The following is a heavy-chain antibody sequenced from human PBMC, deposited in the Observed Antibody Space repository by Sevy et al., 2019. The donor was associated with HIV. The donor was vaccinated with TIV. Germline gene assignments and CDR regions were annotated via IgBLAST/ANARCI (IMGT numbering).Heavy chain of an antibody. Sequence: GGSLRLSCAASGFAFSSFEMNWVRQAPGKGLEWLSYISSSGSAIYYADSVKGRFTISRDNAKNSLYLQMNSLRAEDTAVYYCERILRYFALGRTRTDYWGQGTLVTVSS. J-gene: IGHJ4*02. D-gene: IGHD3-9*01. CDR1: GFAFSSFE. CDR3: ERILRYFALGRTRTDY. V-gene: IGHV3-48*03. CDR2: ISSSGSAI.